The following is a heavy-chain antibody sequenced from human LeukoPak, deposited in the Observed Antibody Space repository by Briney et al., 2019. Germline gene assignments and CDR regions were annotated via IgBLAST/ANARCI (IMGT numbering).Heavy chain of an antibody. V-gene: IGHV3-30*12. CDR3: ARARVERQLVRTDFDY. CDR1: GFTFSSYG. CDR2: ISYDGSNK. D-gene: IGHD6-6*01. J-gene: IGHJ4*02. Sequence: QAGGSLRLSRAASGFTFSSYGMHWVRQAPGKGLEWVAVISYDGSNKYYADSVKGRFTISRDNSKNTLYLQMNSLRAEDTAVYYCARARVERQLVRTDFDYWGQGTLVTVSS.